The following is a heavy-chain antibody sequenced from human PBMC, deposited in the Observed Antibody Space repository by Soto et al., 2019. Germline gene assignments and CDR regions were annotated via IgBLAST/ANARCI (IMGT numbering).Heavy chain of an antibody. D-gene: IGHD3-9*01. Sequence: ASVKVSCKASGGTFSSYAISWVRQAPGQGLEWMGGIIPIFGTANYAQKFQGRVTITADESTSTAYMELSSLRSEDTAVYYCARASRSYYDILSSYANPPDFDYWGQGTLVTVSS. CDR2: IIPIFGTA. J-gene: IGHJ4*02. CDR1: GGTFSSYA. V-gene: IGHV1-69*13. CDR3: ARASRSYYDILSSYANPPDFDY.